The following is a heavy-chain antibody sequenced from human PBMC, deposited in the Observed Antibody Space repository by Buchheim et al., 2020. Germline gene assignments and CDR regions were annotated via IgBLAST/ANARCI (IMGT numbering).Heavy chain of an antibody. CDR1: GGSISSSSYY. CDR2: IYYSGST. D-gene: IGHD6-19*01. J-gene: IGHJ4*02. V-gene: IGHV4-39*01. CDR3: AKVFVCSYGYKCQYSSGWYFGY. Sequence: QLQLQESGPGLVKPSETLSLTCTVSGGSISSSSYYWGWIRQPPGKGLEWIGSIYYSGSTYYNPSLKSRVTISVDTSKNQFSLKLSSVTAADTAVYYCAKVFVCSYGYKCQYSSGWYFGYWGQGTL.